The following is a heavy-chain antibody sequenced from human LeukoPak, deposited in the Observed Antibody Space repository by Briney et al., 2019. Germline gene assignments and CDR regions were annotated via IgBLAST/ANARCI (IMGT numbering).Heavy chain of an antibody. Sequence: ASVKVSCKASGYTFTGYYMHWVRQAPGQGLEWMGWINPNSGGTNYAQKFQGRVTMTRDASISTAYMELVRLRSDDTAVYYCARDSIVVVPAASYYYYGMDVWGQGTTVTVSS. V-gene: IGHV1-2*02. CDR3: ARDSIVVVPAASYYYYGMDV. J-gene: IGHJ6*02. CDR2: INPNSGGT. D-gene: IGHD2-2*01. CDR1: GYTFTGYY.